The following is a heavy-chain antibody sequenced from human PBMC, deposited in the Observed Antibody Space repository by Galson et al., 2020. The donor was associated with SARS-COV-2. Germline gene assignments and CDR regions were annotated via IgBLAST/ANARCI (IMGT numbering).Heavy chain of an antibody. V-gene: IGHV3-53*04. D-gene: IGHD3-10*01. CDR1: GFTIYGNY. J-gene: IGHJ6*02. CDR3: ARGVGGMNV. CDR2: IYAYSGANT. Sequence: TGGSLRLSCAATGFTIYGNYINRVRQAPGKGLEWVSIIYAYSGANTYYADSVRGRFTISRHNSENTVYLQMNSLRLEDTAVYYCARGVGGMNVWGQGTTVTVSS.